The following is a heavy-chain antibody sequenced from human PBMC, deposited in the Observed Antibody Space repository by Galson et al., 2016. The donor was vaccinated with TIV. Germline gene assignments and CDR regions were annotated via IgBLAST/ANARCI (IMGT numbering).Heavy chain of an antibody. CDR1: GSRFTSYW. V-gene: IGHV5-51*01. CDR2: VNPGGSTI. D-gene: IGHD4-17*01. CDR3: ARQDDFGDYRGDALDI. Sequence: QSGAEVKKPGESLKISCKASGSRFTSYWIAWVRQVPGTGLEWVGVVNPGGSTIRYSPPFQGQVTIPSDKSINTAYLQWNRLEASATATYYCARQDDFGDYRGDALDIWGQGTMVIVSS. J-gene: IGHJ3*02.